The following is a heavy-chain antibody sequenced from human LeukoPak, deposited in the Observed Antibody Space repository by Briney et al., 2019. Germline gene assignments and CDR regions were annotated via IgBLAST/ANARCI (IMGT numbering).Heavy chain of an antibody. CDR1: VFTFSDNY. D-gene: IGHD1-14*01. J-gene: IGHJ4*02. CDR3: ARARKGYYFDY. CDR2: ISNTGSTT. V-gene: IGHV3-11*04. Sequence: GGSLRLSCAASVFTFSDNYMTWIRQAPGKGLEWVSYISNTGSTTYYADPVKGRSTISRDNAKNSLYLQMNSLRAEDTAVYYCARARKGYYFDYWGQGTLVTVSS.